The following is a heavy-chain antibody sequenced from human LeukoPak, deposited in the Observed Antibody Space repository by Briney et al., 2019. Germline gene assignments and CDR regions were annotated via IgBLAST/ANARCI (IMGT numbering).Heavy chain of an antibody. D-gene: IGHD1-26*01. V-gene: IGHV3-48*01. J-gene: IGHJ1*01. CDR3: ARGTGIVGATV. CDR1: GFSFSSYS. CDR2: ISSRSTTT. Sequence: GGSLRLSCAASGFSFSSYSLNWVRQAPGKGLEWVSYISSRSTTTYYADSVKGRFTISRDNAKNSLYLQMNSLRAEDTAVYYCARGTGIVGATVWGQGTLVTVSS.